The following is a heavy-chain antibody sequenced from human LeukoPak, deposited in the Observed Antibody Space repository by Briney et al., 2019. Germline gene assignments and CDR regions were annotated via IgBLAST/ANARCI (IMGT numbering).Heavy chain of an antibody. V-gene: IGHV3-9*01. D-gene: IGHD1-26*01. CDR1: GFTFDDYA. CDR3: AKEGGPEHFQH. CDR2: ISWNSGSI. J-gene: IGHJ1*01. Sequence: GGSLRLSCAASGFTFDDYAMHWVRQAPGKGLEWVSGISWNSGSIGYADSVKGRFTISRDNAKNSLYLQMNSLRAEDTALYYCAKEGGPEHFQHWGQGTLVTVSS.